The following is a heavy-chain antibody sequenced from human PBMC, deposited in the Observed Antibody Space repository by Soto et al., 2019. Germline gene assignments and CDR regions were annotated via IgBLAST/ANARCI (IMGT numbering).Heavy chain of an antibody. CDR3: ASDPLAVTGSFVDY. Sequence: GGSLRLSCVASGLTFNIFAFHWVRQAPGKGLEWLSVISYDGREIHYSESVKGRFTISRDGSTNTVYLEMNSLRYEDTAVYYCASDPLAVTGSFVDYWGQGTLVTVSS. CDR2: ISYDGREI. D-gene: IGHD3-9*01. V-gene: IGHV3-30-3*01. J-gene: IGHJ4*02. CDR1: GLTFNIFA.